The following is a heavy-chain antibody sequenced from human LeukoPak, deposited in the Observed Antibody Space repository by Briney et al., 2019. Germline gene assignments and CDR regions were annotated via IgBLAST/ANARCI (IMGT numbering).Heavy chain of an antibody. V-gene: IGHV3-21*06. D-gene: IGHD1-26*01. J-gene: IGHJ6*03. CDR1: GFTFSTYN. CDR3: ARDPYSGNYGNYYYYYMDV. Sequence: GGSLRLSCAASGFTFSTYNMNWVRHAPGKGLEWISSITSSSSYIYYADSVKGRFTISRDNAKNSLYLQMSSLSPDDTAVYFCARDPYSGNYGNYYYYYMDVWGKGTTVTIPS. CDR2: ITSSSSYI.